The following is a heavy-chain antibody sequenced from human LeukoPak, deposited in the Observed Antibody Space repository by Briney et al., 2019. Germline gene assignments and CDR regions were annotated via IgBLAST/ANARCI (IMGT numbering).Heavy chain of an antibody. CDR2: ISGSGGST. J-gene: IGHJ4*02. D-gene: IGHD2-21*01. V-gene: IGHV3-23*01. CDR1: GFTFSTYP. Sequence: GGSLRLSCAASGFTFSTYPMSWVRQAPGKGLEWVSAISGSGGSTFYADSVKGRFTISRDNSKSTLYVQMNSLRVEDTAVYLCRGGRGMATIPRYDYWGQGALVTVSS. CDR3: RGGRGMATIPRYDY.